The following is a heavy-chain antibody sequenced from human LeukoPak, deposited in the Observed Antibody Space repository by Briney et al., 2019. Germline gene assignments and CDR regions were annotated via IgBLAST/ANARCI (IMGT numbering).Heavy chain of an antibody. Sequence: GGSLRLSCAASGFTVSSNYMSWVRQAPGKGLEWVSVICSGGSTYYADSVKGRFTISRDNSKNTLYLQMNSLRAEDTAVYYCARDPYSSGWYVDWGQGTLVTVSS. D-gene: IGHD6-19*01. CDR2: ICSGGST. V-gene: IGHV3-66*01. J-gene: IGHJ4*02. CDR1: GFTVSSNY. CDR3: ARDPYSSGWYVD.